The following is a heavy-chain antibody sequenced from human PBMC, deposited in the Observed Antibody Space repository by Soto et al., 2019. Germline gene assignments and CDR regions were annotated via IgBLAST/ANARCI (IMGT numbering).Heavy chain of an antibody. D-gene: IGHD3-22*01. V-gene: IGHV3-64D*06. CDR1: GFTFSTYA. CDR2: ITNNGGST. J-gene: IGHJ4*02. Sequence: GGSLRLSCSASGFTFSTYAMHWVRQAPGKGLEYVSVITNNGGSTYYADSVKGRFTISRDNSKNTLYLQMSGLRAEDTAVYYCVKEGHASAHYYDSSGYYNYYFDYWGQGTLVTVSS. CDR3: VKEGHASAHYYDSSGYYNYYFDY.